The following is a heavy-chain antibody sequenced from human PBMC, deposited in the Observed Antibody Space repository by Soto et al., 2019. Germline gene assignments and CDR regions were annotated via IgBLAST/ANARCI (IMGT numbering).Heavy chain of an antibody. Sequence: ASVKVSCKASGYTFTSYGISWVRQAPGQGLEWMGWISAYNGNTNYAQKLQGRVTMTTDTSTSTAYMELRSLRSDDTAVYYCARAMRARFSEWPQPPQGGMDVWGQGTTVTVSS. D-gene: IGHD3-3*01. CDR1: GYTFTSYG. CDR3: ARAMRARFSEWPQPPQGGMDV. J-gene: IGHJ6*02. V-gene: IGHV1-18*04. CDR2: ISAYNGNT.